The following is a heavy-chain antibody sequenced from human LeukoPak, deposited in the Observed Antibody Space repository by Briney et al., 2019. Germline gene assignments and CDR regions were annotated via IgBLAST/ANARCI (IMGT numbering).Heavy chain of an antibody. CDR1: GYTFTSYG. J-gene: IGHJ5*02. CDR2: INTNTGNP. V-gene: IGHV7-4-1*02. CDR3: ARVGDSSSPTARGFDP. D-gene: IGHD6-13*01. Sequence: ASVKVSYKASGYTFTSYGISWVRQAPGQGLEWMGWINTNTGNPTYAQGFTGRFVFSLDTSVSTAYLQISSLKAEDTAVYYCARVGDSSSPTARGFDPWGQGTLVTVSS.